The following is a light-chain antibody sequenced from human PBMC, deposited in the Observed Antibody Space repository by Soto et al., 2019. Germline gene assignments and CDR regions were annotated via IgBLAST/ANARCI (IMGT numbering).Light chain of an antibody. V-gene: IGKV3-15*01. CDR2: VAS. CDR3: QQYNVWPLT. CDR1: QSVNSN. Sequence: EIVMTQSPVTLSVSPGDRATLSCRASQSVNSNLAWYQQKPGKTPKILIYVASTRATGIPARFSGSGSGTEFTLTISSLQSEDFAVYYCQQYNVWPLTFGGGTKVEFK. J-gene: IGKJ4*01.